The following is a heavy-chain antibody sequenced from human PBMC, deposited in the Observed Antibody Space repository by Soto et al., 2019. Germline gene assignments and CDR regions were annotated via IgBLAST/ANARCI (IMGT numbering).Heavy chain of an antibody. J-gene: IGHJ4*02. V-gene: IGHV4-30-2*01. CDR2: IYHSGST. D-gene: IGHD5-12*01. CDR3: ARRRDGFYYFDY. CDR1: GGSISSGGYS. Sequence: PSETLSLTCTVSGGSISSGGYSWSWIRQPPGKGLEWIGYIYHSGSTYYNPSLKSRVTISVDRSKNQFSLKLTSVTAADTAVYYCARRRDGFYYFDYWGQGTLVTVSS.